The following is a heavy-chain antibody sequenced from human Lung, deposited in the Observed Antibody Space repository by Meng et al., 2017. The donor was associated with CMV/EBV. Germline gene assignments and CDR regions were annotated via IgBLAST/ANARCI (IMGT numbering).Heavy chain of an antibody. CDR1: GFIFGDYG. D-gene: IGHD6-6*01. CDR3: ANILYSSSSDY. CDR2: ISYDGSSR. V-gene: IGHV3-30*18. J-gene: IGHJ4*02. Sequence: LSCAASGFIFGDYGMHWFRQAPGKGLEWVAIISYDGSSRYYGDSVKGRFTISRDNSKNTLYLQMDSLRANDTAVYYCANILYSSSSDYWGQGTLVTVSS.